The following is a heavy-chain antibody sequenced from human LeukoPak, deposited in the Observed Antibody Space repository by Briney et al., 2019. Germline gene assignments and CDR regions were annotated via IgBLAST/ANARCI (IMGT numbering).Heavy chain of an antibody. D-gene: IGHD2-21*02. CDR2: IYYSGST. V-gene: IGHV4-39*01. J-gene: IGHJ4*02. CDR3: AKRVVTAIGGYFDY. Sequence: SETLSLTCTVSGGSISSSNYYWGWIRQPPGKGLEWIGSIYYSGSTDYNPSLKSRVTISVDTSKNQFSLKLTSVTAADTAVYYCAKRVVTAIGGYFDYWGQGTLVTVSS. CDR1: GGSISSSNYY.